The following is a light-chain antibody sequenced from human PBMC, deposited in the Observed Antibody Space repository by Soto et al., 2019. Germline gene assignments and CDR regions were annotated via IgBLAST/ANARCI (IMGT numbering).Light chain of an antibody. CDR2: GVS. J-gene: IGKJ1*01. CDR3: QHYGYPQWT. CDR1: QSGRDMY. V-gene: IGKV3-20*01. Sequence: EIVLTQSPGTLSLSPGERATLSCRASQSGRDMYLAWYQQKPGQPPRLLIYGVSSRAYGIPDRFSGSGSGTDFTLTISRLEPEDFAVYYCQHYGYPQWTFGQGTKMDIK.